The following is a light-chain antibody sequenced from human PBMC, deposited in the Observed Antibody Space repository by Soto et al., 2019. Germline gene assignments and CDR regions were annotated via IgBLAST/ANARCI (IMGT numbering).Light chain of an antibody. CDR2: YDS. CDR3: QVWDSSSDHSVV. CDR1: SIGSKN. Sequence: SYELTQPPSLSVALGKTAKITCGGSSIGSKNVHWYQQRPGQAPVLVIYYDSDRPSGIPERFSGSNSGNTATLTISRVEAGDEADYYCQVWDSSSDHSVVFGGGTQLTVL. J-gene: IGLJ2*01. V-gene: IGLV3-21*04.